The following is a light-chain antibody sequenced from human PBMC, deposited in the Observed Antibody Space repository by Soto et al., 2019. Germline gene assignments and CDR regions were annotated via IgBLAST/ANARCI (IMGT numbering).Light chain of an antibody. CDR1: QSVGSSY. J-gene: IGKJ2*01. CDR3: QQYDNSPRYT. CDR2: GAS. V-gene: IGKV3-20*01. Sequence: EIVLTQSPGTLSLSPGERATLSCRASQSVGSSYLAWYQQKPGQAPRLLIYGASSRATGIPDRFSGSGSGTDFTLTISRLQPEDFAVYYCQQYDNSPRYTFGQGTKLEIK.